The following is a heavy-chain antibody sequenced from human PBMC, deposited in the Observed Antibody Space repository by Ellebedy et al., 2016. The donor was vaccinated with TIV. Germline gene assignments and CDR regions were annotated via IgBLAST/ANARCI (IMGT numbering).Heavy chain of an antibody. D-gene: IGHD6-13*01. CDR1: GGSISSSNW. J-gene: IGHJ1*01. CDR2: IYTSGST. V-gene: IGHV4-4*07. CDR3: ASGKMYSSSWYAEYFQH. Sequence: SETLSLTXAVSGGSISSSNWWSWVRQPAGKGLEWIGRIYTSGSTNYNPSLKSRVTMSVDTSKNQFSLKLSSVTAADTAVYYCASGKMYSSSWYAEYFQHWGQGTLVTVSS.